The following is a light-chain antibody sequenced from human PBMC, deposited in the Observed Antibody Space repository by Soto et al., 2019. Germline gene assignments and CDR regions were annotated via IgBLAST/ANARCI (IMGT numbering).Light chain of an antibody. CDR3: QQYDTAPLT. V-gene: IGKV3-20*01. Sequence: EVVLTQSPGTLSLSPGERATLSCRASQSVSSNYLAWYQQKPGRAPRLLIFGAFFRATGIPDRFSGSASGIDFTLTIIGLEPEDFAVYYCQQYDTAPLTFGGGTRVEI. CDR1: QSVSSNY. CDR2: GAF. J-gene: IGKJ4*01.